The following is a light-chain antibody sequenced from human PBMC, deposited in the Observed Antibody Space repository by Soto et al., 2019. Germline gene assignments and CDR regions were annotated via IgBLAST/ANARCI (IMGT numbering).Light chain of an antibody. J-gene: IGKJ2*01. CDR3: QQDYNFYT. CDR1: QSVSSSY. V-gene: IGKV3D-7*01. CDR2: GAS. Sequence: PGERVTLSCRASQSVSSSYLTWYQQKPGQAPRLLIYGASTRATIIPARFSGSGSGTDFTLTISSLQPEDFAVYYCQQDYNFYTFGQGTKLEIK.